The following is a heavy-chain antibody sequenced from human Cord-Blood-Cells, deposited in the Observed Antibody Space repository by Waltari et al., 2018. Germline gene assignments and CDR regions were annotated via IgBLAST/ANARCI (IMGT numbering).Heavy chain of an antibody. CDR2: INNRGST. Sequence: QVQLQPWGAGLLKPSETLSLSCAVYGGSCSGYYWRWHRPPTGKGLEWIGEINNRGSTNYNPSLKIRVTISVDTSKNQFSLKLSSVTAADTAVYYGARVGRYSSGWYTGGSDYWGQGTLVTVSS. J-gene: IGHJ4*02. D-gene: IGHD6-19*01. CDR3: ARVGRYSSGWYTGGSDY. CDR1: GGSCSGYY. V-gene: IGHV4-34*01.